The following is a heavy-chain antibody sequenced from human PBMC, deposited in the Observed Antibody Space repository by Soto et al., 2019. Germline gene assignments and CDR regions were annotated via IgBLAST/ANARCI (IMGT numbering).Heavy chain of an antibody. J-gene: IGHJ5*02. Sequence: GGSLRLSCAASGFTFSSYAMSWVRQAPGKGLEWVSAISGSGGSTYYADSVKGRFTISRDNSKNTLYLQMNSLRAEDTAVYYCAKEENPLGFGELLESNWFDPWGQGTLVTVSS. CDR3: AKEENPLGFGELLESNWFDP. D-gene: IGHD3-10*01. V-gene: IGHV3-23*01. CDR1: GFTFSSYA. CDR2: ISGSGGST.